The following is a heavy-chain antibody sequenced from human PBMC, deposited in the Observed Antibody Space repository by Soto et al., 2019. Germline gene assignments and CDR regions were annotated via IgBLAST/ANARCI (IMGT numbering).Heavy chain of an antibody. V-gene: IGHV3-74*01. J-gene: IGHJ3*01. CDR3: ARPRSKSSSGFDL. D-gene: IGHD6-6*01. Sequence: EVQLVESGGGLVQPGGSLRLSCVASGFTFSNHWMHWFRQSPGQGLSGVSCVNEVGTITDYANFVGGRFTISRDNAKNTLSLQMNNLRAEESASYYCARPRSKSSSGFDLWGQGTMVTVSS. CDR1: GFTFSNHW. CDR2: VNEVGTIT.